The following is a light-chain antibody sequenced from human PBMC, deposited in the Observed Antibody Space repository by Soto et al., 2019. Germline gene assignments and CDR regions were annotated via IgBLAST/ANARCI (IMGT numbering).Light chain of an antibody. Sequence: EIVMTQSPATLSVSPGEGATLSCRASQSVGSNLAWYQQKPGQAPRLLIYGASTMATGIPARFSGSGSGTEFTLTISSLQSEDLAVYYCQQYDNWPLWTFGQGTKVEFK. CDR2: GAS. J-gene: IGKJ1*01. CDR3: QQYDNWPLWT. CDR1: QSVGSN. V-gene: IGKV3-15*01.